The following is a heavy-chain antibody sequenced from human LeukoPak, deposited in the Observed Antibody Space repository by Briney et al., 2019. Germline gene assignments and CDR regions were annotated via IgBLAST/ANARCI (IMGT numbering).Heavy chain of an antibody. V-gene: IGHV3-7*01. CDR2: IKQDGSEK. CDR1: GFTFYSYA. CDR3: ARPPRGGCSGGSCLIDY. Sequence: GGSLRLSCAASGFTFYSYAMTWVRQAPGKGLEWVANIKQDGSEKYYVDSVKGRFTISRDNAKNSLYLQMNSLRAEDTAVYYCARPPRGGCSGGSCLIDYWGQGTLVTVSS. J-gene: IGHJ4*02. D-gene: IGHD2-15*01.